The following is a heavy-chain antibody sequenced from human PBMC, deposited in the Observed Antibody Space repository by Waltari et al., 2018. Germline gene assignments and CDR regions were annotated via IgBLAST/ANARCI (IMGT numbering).Heavy chain of an antibody. CDR1: GFTFSTYA. J-gene: IGHJ4*02. CDR2: ISGTGDSP. V-gene: IGHV3-23*04. D-gene: IGHD6-6*01. CDR3: AAWGAYSSAF. Sequence: EVQLVESGGGLVQRGGSLRLSCAASGFTFSTYAMSWVRQAPGKGLAWVSGISGTGDSPYYADAVKGRFTISRDNSKNTLYLPMNNLRAEDTAVYYCAAWGAYSSAFWGQGTLVTVSS.